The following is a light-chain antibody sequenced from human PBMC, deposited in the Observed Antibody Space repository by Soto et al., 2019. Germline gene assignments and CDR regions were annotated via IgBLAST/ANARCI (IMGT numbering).Light chain of an antibody. Sequence: QSVLTQPPSASGTPGQRVTMSCSGSRPNIGSNTVNWYQQFPGTAPKVLIYSKDQRPSGVPDRFSGSKSDTSASLAISGLQSEDEADYYCAAWDDSLKVVVFGGGTKVTV. CDR3: AAWDDSLKVVV. CDR2: SKD. V-gene: IGLV1-44*01. J-gene: IGLJ2*01. CDR1: RPNIGSNT.